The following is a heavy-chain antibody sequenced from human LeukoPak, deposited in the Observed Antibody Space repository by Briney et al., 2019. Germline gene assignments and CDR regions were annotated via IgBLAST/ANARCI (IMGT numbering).Heavy chain of an antibody. V-gene: IGHV4-34*01. J-gene: IGHJ4*02. CDR2: INHSANT. CDR3: ARKTVSTGVDY. Sequence: SETLSLTCAVYGGSFIGYYWSWIRQTPGKGLEWIGEINHSANTGYNPSLKSRVTIPVDTSRSQFSLKLTSVTAADTAVYYCARKTVSTGVDYWGQGTLVTVSS. CDR1: GGSFIGYY. D-gene: IGHD5/OR15-5a*01.